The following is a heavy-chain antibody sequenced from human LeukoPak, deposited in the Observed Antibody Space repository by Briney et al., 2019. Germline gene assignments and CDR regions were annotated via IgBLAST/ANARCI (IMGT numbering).Heavy chain of an antibody. CDR3: ARVPDFWSGYYTGTDY. CDR2: IIPIFGTA. CDR1: GGTFSSYA. J-gene: IGHJ4*02. Sequence: SVKVSCKASGGTFSSYAISWVRQAAGQGLEWMGGIIPIFGTANYAQKFQGRVTITADESTSTAYMELSSLRSEDTAVYYCARVPDFWSGYYTGTDYWGQGTLVTVSS. V-gene: IGHV1-69*13. D-gene: IGHD3-3*01.